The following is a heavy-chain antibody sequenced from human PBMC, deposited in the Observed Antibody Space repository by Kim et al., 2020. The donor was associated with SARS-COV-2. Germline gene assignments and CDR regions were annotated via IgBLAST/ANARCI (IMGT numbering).Heavy chain of an antibody. Sequence: SETLSLTCTVSGYSISSGYYWGWIRQPPGKGLEWIGSIYHSGSTYYNPSLKSRVTIAVDTSKNHFSLKLSSVTAADTAVYYCARVYFWVRGDPPYYFDY. J-gene: IGHJ4*01. CDR3: ARVYFWVRGDPPYYFDY. CDR2: IYHSGST. CDR1: GYSISSGYY. D-gene: IGHD3-10*01. V-gene: IGHV4-38-2*02.